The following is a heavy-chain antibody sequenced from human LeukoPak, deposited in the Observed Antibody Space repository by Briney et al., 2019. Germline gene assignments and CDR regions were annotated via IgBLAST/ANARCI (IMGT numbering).Heavy chain of an antibody. CDR2: IYYSGGT. Sequence: PSETLSLTCTVSGGSISSYYWSWIRQPPGKGLEWIGYIYYSGGTNYNPSLKSRVTISVDTSKNQFSLKLSSVTAADTAVYYCARDTRHYYDSSGYQYYFDYWGQGTLVTVSS. CDR3: ARDTRHYYDSSGYQYYFDY. V-gene: IGHV4-59*01. D-gene: IGHD3-22*01. CDR1: GGSISSYY. J-gene: IGHJ4*02.